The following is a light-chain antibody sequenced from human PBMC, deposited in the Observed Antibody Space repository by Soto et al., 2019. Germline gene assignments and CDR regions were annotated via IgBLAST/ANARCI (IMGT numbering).Light chain of an antibody. CDR1: QGISNF. Sequence: DIQMTQSPSSLSASVGDRVTITCRASQGISNFLAWYQQKAGKVPKLLIYAASTLQSGVPSRFSGSGSGTDFTLTISSLQPEDVASYYCQKYNSAPRTFGQGTKVEIK. J-gene: IGKJ1*01. V-gene: IGKV1-27*01. CDR3: QKYNSAPRT. CDR2: AAS.